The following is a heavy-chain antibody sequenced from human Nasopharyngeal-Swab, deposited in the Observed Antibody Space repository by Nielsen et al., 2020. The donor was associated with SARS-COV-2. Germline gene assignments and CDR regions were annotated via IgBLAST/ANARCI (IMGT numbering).Heavy chain of an antibody. V-gene: IGHV1-69*01. D-gene: IGHD2-2*01. Sequence: LVRQAPGQGLEWMGGIIPIFGTANYAQKFQGRVTITADESTSTAYMELSSLRSEDTAVYYCARDLGCSSTSCYEGNWFDPWGQGTLVTVSS. CDR3: ARDLGCSSTSCYEGNWFDP. J-gene: IGHJ5*02. CDR2: IIPIFGTA.